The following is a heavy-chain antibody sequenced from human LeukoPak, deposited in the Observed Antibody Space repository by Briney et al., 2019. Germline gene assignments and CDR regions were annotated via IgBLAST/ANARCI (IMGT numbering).Heavy chain of an antibody. CDR3: ASLNNWNYEQLDFDY. V-gene: IGHV1-69*01. CDR1: GGTFSSYA. D-gene: IGHD1-7*01. J-gene: IGHJ4*02. Sequence: SVKVSCKASGGTFSSYAISWVRQAPGQGLEWMGGIIPIFGTANYAQKFQGRVTITADESTSTAYMELSSLRSEDTAVYYCASLNNWNYEQLDFDYWGQGTLVTVSS. CDR2: IIPIFGTA.